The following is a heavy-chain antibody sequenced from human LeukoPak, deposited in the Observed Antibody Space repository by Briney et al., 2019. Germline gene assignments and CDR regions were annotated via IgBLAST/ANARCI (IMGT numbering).Heavy chain of an antibody. D-gene: IGHD6-6*01. CDR1: GLTFSHYA. J-gene: IGHJ5*02. CDR2: VHADGDFT. Sequence: PGGSLRLSCSASGLTFSHYAMTWVRQAPGKGLEWVSSVHADGDFTYYADSVRGRFTVSRDNSESSLYLQMNSLRAEDTAVYYCAKDKYGSSSGWFDPWGQGTLVTVSS. V-gene: IGHV3-23*01. CDR3: AKDKYGSSSGWFDP.